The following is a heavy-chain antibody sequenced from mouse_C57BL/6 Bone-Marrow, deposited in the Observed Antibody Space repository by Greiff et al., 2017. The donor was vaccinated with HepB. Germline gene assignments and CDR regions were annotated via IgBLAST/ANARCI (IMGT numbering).Heavy chain of an antibody. CDR2: IDPSDSET. J-gene: IGHJ3*01. CDR1: GYTFTSYW. D-gene: IGHD2-1*01. Sequence: VQLQESGAELVRPGSSVKLSCKASGYTFTSYWMHWVKQRPIQGLEWIGNIDPSDSETHYNQKFKDKATLTVDKSSSTAYMQLSSLTSEDSAVYYCARSDYGNYLFAYWGQGTLVTVSA. V-gene: IGHV1-52*01. CDR3: ARSDYGNYLFAY.